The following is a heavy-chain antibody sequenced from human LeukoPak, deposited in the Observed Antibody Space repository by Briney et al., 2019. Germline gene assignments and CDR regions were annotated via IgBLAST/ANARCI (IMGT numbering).Heavy chain of an antibody. D-gene: IGHD3-10*01. V-gene: IGHV5-51*01. CDR3: ARHDGPYVSGRH. CDR1: GYSFTSYW. Sequence: KPGESLKISCEGSGYSFTSYWIAWVRQMPGKGLEWMGVIYPGDSDTRYSPSFQGQVTISVDKSTSTAYLQWSSLKASDTAMYYCARHDGPYVSGRHWGQGTLVTVSS. J-gene: IGHJ4*02. CDR2: IYPGDSDT.